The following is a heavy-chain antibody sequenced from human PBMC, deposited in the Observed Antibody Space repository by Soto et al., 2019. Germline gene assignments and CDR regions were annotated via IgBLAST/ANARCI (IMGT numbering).Heavy chain of an antibody. CDR2: IYPGDSDT. D-gene: IGHD6-13*01. Sequence: GESLKISCKGSGYRFTSYWIGWVRQMPGKGLEWMGIIYPGDSDTRYSPAFQDQVTISADKSIGTAYLQWSSLKASDTDMYYCARFRSWYWVYYYGMDVWGQGTTVTVSS. J-gene: IGHJ6*02. V-gene: IGHV5-51*01. CDR1: GYRFTSYW. CDR3: ARFRSWYWVYYYGMDV.